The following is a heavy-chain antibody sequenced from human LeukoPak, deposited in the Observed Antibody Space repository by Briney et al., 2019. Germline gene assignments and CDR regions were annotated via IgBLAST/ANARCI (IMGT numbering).Heavy chain of an antibody. J-gene: IGHJ4*02. CDR3: ARVREGDYVWGSYRHFDY. CDR1: GYTFTSYG. CDR2: ISAYNGNT. V-gene: IGHV1-18*01. Sequence: ASVKVSCKASGYTFTSYGISWVRQAPGQGLEWMGWISAYNGNTNYAQKLQGRVTMTTDTSTSTAYMELRSLRSDDTAVYYCARVREGDYVWGSYRHFDYWGQGTLVTVSS. D-gene: IGHD3-16*02.